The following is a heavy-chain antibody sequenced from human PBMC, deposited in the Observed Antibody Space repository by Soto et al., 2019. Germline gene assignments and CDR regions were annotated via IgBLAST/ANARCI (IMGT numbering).Heavy chain of an antibody. CDR2: INVDNGNT. Sequence: ASVKVSCKASGYTFSTYALHWVRQAPGQRLEWMGWINVDNGNTKYSEKLQGRVTFRRDTSASTASMEVSSLRSEDTAVYYCARDRDILTGYYHYWGQGTMVTVSS. CDR3: ARDRDILTGYYHY. J-gene: IGHJ4*02. CDR1: GYTFSTYA. V-gene: IGHV1-3*01. D-gene: IGHD3-9*01.